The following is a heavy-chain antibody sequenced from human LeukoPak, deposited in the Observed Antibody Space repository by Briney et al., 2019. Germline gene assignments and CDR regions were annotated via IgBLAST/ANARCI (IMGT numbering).Heavy chain of an antibody. Sequence: GSLRLSCAASGFTFSSYEMNWVRQAPGKGLEWVSYISSSGSTIYSADSVKGRFTISRDNAKSSLYLQMNSLRAEDTAVYYCARQAPAILYSGYDWDFDYWGQGTLVTVSS. D-gene: IGHD5-12*01. J-gene: IGHJ4*02. CDR3: ARQAPAILYSGYDWDFDY. CDR1: GFTFSSYE. V-gene: IGHV3-48*03. CDR2: ISSSGSTI.